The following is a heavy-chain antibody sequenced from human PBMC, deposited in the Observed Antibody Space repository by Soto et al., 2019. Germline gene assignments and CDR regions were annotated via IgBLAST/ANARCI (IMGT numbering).Heavy chain of an antibody. CDR1: GFTFSSYS. V-gene: IGHV3-21*01. Sequence: GGSLRLSCAASGFTFSSYSMNWVRQAPGKGLEWVSSISSSSSYIYYADSVKGRFTISRDNAKNSRYLQMNSLRAEDTAVYYCARSLAVAFLFDYWGQGTLVTVSS. CDR3: ARSLAVAFLFDY. CDR2: ISSSSSYI. D-gene: IGHD6-19*01. J-gene: IGHJ4*02.